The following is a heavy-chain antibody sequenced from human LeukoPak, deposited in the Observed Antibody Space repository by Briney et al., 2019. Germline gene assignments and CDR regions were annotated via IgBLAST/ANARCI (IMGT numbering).Heavy chain of an antibody. J-gene: IGHJ4*02. D-gene: IGHD2-15*01. Sequence: GGSLRLSRAASGFTFSAYAMTWVRQAPGKGLEWVSTISRSSNNTYYADSVKGRFTISRDNSRTTLSLQMNSLRGDDTAVYYCAKGPLYCSGTSCYSVDYWGQGTLVTVSS. CDR2: ISRSSNNT. CDR1: GFTFSAYA. V-gene: IGHV3-23*01. CDR3: AKGPLYCSGTSCYSVDY.